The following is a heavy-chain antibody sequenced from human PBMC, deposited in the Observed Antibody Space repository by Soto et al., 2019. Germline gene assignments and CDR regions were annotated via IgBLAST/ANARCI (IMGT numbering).Heavy chain of an antibody. J-gene: IGHJ6*02. CDR2: ISPYTGNT. CDR1: GYIFVNYG. V-gene: IGHV1-18*01. CDR3: VMVDNYVTPTPQDV. D-gene: IGHD3-16*01. Sequence: QVQPVQSGDEVKKPGASVKVSCKASGYIFVNYGIAWVRQAPGQGLEWMGWISPYTGNTHSATKVQGRLTMTTDTSTSTAYMDLGCLTSDDTAVYYFVMVDNYVTPTPQDVWGQGTTVTVSS.